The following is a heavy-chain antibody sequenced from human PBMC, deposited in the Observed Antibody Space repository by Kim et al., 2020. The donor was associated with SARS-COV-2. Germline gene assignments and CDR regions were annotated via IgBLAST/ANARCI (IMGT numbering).Heavy chain of an antibody. V-gene: IGHV5-51*01. CDR3: ARRVGATNAFDI. D-gene: IGHD1-26*01. J-gene: IGHJ3*02. Sequence: YSPSFQGQVTISADKSISTAHLQWSSLKASDTAMYYCARRVGATNAFDIWGQETMVTVSS.